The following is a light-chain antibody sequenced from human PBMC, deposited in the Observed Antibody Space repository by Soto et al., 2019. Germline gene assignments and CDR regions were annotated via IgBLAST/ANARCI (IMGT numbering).Light chain of an antibody. CDR3: QQFQTWPWT. V-gene: IGKV3-15*01. J-gene: IGKJ1*01. CDR2: LAS. Sequence: EIVMTQSPATLSVSPGERATLSCRAGQSVGTDLAWYQQKPGQGPRLLIYLASTRAPGIPARFSGSGSGTEFALTISSLQSEDFAIYYCQQFQTWPWTFGQGTKVEIK. CDR1: QSVGTD.